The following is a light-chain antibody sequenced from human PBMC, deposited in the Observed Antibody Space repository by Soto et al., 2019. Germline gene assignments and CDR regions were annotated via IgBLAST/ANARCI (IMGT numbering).Light chain of an antibody. Sequence: QSVLTQTPSVSGAPGQRVTISCTGRSSNIGAGYDVHWYQHLPGTAPKLLIYGTTNRPSGVPDRFSGSKSGISASLATTGLQAEDEADYYCHSYDSSLSASVFGAGTKVT. CDR2: GTT. CDR1: SSNIGAGYD. CDR3: HSYDSSLSASV. V-gene: IGLV1-40*01. J-gene: IGLJ1*01.